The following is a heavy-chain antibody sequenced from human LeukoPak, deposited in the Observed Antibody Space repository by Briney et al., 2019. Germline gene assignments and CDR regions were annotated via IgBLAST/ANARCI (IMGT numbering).Heavy chain of an antibody. CDR3: AKDLSDYGWDSSGIDY. V-gene: IGHV3-23*01. D-gene: IGHD3-22*01. CDR1: GFTFSSYA. Sequence: PGGSLRLSCAASGFTFSSYAMSWVRQAPGKGLEWVSAISGSGGSTYYADSVKGRFTISRDNSKNTLYLQMNSLRAEDTAVYYCAKDLSDYGWDSSGIDYWGQGTLVTVSS. J-gene: IGHJ4*02. CDR2: ISGSGGST.